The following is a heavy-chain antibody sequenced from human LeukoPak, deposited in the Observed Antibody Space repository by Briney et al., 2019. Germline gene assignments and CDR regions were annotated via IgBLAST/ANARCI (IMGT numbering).Heavy chain of an antibody. CDR2: INHSGST. J-gene: IGHJ4*02. D-gene: IGHD4-17*01. CDR3: AATTVTTYD. V-gene: IGHV4-34*01. CDR1: GGSFSGYY. Sequence: SETLSLTCAVYGGSFSGYYWSWIRQPPGRGLEWTGEINHSGSTNYNPSLKSRVTISVDTSKNQFSLKLSSVTAADTAVYYCAATTVTTYDWGQGTLVTVSS.